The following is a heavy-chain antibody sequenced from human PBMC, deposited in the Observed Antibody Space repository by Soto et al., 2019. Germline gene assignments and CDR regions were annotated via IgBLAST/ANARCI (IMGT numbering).Heavy chain of an antibody. CDR2: ISVDNGNT. V-gene: IGHV1-18*01. CDR3: ARGPRYCSSTSCYAGNWFDP. D-gene: IGHD2-2*01. J-gene: IGHJ5*02. Sequence: ASVKVSCKASGYTFTSYAIHWVRQAPGQGLEWMGWISVDNGNTNYAQKFQGRVTMTRDTCTNIAHMELRSLRSDDTAVYYCARGPRYCSSTSCYAGNWFDPWGQGTLVTVSS. CDR1: GYTFTSYA.